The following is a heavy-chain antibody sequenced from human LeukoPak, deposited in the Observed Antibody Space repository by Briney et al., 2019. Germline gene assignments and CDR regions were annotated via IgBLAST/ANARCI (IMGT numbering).Heavy chain of an antibody. V-gene: IGHV1-2*02. Sequence: ASVKVSCKASGYTFTDYYMHWVRQVPGQGLEWMGWINPNSGGTTYAQKFQGRVTMTRDTSITTAYMELSRLRSDDTAVYYCARDIGRSSTSGFDPWGQGTLVTVSS. CDR2: INPNSGGT. J-gene: IGHJ5*02. CDR3: ARDIGRSSTSGFDP. CDR1: GYTFTDYY. D-gene: IGHD5/OR15-5a*01.